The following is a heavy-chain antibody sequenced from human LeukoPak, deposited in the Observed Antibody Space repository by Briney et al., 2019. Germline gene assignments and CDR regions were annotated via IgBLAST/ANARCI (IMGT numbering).Heavy chain of an antibody. J-gene: IGHJ4*02. CDR2: ISGSGGST. D-gene: IGHD3-22*01. Sequence: GGSLRLSCAASGFTFSSYAMSWVRQAPGKGLEWVSAISGSGGSTYYADSVKGRFTISRDNSKNTLYLQMNSLRAEDTAVYYCARDTYNYDGSGYYYLDYWGQGTLVTVSS. CDR3: ARDTYNYDGSGYYYLDY. V-gene: IGHV3-23*01. CDR1: GFTFSSYA.